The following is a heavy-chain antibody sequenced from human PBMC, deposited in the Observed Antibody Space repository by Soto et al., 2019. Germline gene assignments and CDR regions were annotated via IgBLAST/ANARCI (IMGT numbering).Heavy chain of an antibody. J-gene: IGHJ4*02. Sequence: SETLSLTCTVSGGSISSYYWSWIRQPPGKGLEWIGYIYYSGSTNYNPSLKSRVTISVDTSKNQFSLKLSSVTAADTAVYYCARARSSGYFGFDYWGQGTLVTVSS. D-gene: IGHD3-22*01. CDR3: ARARSSGYFGFDY. CDR2: IYYSGST. V-gene: IGHV4-59*01. CDR1: GGSISSYY.